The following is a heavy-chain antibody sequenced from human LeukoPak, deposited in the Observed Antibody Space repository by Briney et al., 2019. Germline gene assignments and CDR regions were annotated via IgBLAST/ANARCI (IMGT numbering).Heavy chain of an antibody. V-gene: IGHV1-69*04. J-gene: IGHJ6*02. CDR3: AKDQGLTAPPPYGLDA. Sequence: SVKVSCKTSGGTFSSSAITWVRQAPGQGLEWMGRIIPVLNITTYAQKFQGRVTITADTSTSTVYMELSSLRSEETAVYYCAKDQGLTAPPPYGLDAWGQGTTVIVTS. D-gene: IGHD5-18*01. CDR2: IIPVLNIT. CDR1: GGTFSSSA.